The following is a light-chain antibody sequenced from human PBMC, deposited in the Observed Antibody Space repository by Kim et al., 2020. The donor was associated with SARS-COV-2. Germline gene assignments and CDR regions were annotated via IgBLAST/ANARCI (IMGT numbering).Light chain of an antibody. Sequence: TVYRTCDSITVTGTTGHYPYWLQLKPGQAPTTMIYDASNKHSWTPARFSGSLLGGKAALTISGAQPEDEADYYCLLSYGGGRRVFGGGTQLTVL. V-gene: IGLV7-46*01. CDR3: LLSYGGGRRV. J-gene: IGLJ3*02. CDR2: DAS. CDR1: TVTGTTGHY.